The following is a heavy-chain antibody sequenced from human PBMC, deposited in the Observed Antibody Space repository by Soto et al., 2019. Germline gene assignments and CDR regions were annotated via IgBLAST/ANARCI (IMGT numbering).Heavy chain of an antibody. CDR1: GYSFNSYW. CDR2: IHPGDSDT. D-gene: IGHD6-19*01. Sequence: GESLKISCKGSGYSFNSYWIAWVRQMPGEGLGWMGIIHPGDSDTRYSPSFQGQVTISADKSISTAYLQWSSLKASDTAMYYCARVHLPSSSAWHFDYWGQGTLVTVSS. J-gene: IGHJ4*02. V-gene: IGHV5-51*01. CDR3: ARVHLPSSSAWHFDY.